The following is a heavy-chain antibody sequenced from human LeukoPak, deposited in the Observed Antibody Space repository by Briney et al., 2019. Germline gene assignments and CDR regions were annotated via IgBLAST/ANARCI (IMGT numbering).Heavy chain of an antibody. V-gene: IGHV3-48*04. CDR2: ISSSSSTI. CDR3: ARDRGSSWSQDDAFDI. Sequence: GGSLRLSCAASGFTFSSYSMNWVRQAPGKGLEWVSYISSSSSTIYYADSVKGRFTISRDNAKNSLYLQMSSLRAEDTAVYYCARDRGSSWSQDDAFDIWGQGTMVTVSS. J-gene: IGHJ3*02. D-gene: IGHD6-13*01. CDR1: GFTFSSYS.